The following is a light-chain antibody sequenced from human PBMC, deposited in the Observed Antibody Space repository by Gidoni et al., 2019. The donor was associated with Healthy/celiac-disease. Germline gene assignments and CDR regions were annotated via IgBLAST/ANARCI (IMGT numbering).Light chain of an antibody. Sequence: GDRVTITCRASQSISSWLAWYQQKPGKAPKLLIYDASSLESGVPSRFSGSGSGTEFTLTISSLQPDDFATYYCQQYNSYPYTFGQXTKLEIK. CDR2: DAS. J-gene: IGKJ2*01. CDR3: QQYNSYPYT. CDR1: QSISSW. V-gene: IGKV1-5*01.